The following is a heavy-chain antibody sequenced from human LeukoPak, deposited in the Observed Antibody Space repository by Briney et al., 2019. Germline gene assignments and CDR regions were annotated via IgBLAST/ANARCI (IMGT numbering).Heavy chain of an antibody. Sequence: GASVKVSCKASGYTVTSFGISWVRQAPGQGLEWMGWISTYNGNTKYAQNLQGRVTLTTDTPTTTVYMELRSLRSDDTAVYYCARDGHVSSWHFDYWGQGSLVTVSS. V-gene: IGHV1-18*01. CDR1: GYTVTSFG. CDR2: ISTYNGNT. D-gene: IGHD6-13*01. J-gene: IGHJ4*02. CDR3: ARDGHVSSWHFDY.